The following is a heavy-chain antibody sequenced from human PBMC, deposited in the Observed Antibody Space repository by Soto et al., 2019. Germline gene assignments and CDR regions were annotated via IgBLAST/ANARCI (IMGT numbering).Heavy chain of an antibody. J-gene: IGHJ3*02. V-gene: IGHV1-18*01. CDR3: VRDEQWLVHAFDI. Sequence: ASVKVSCKASGYTFTSYGISWLLQAPGQGLEWMGWISAYNGNTNYAQKLQGRVTMTTDTSTSTAYMELRSLRSDDTAVYYCVRDEQWLVHAFDIWGQGTMVTVSS. D-gene: IGHD6-19*01. CDR2: ISAYNGNT. CDR1: GYTFTSYG.